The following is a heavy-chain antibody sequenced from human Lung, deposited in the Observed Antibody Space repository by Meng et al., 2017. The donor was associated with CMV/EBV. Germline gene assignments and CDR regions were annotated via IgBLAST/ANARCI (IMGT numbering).Heavy chain of an antibody. CDR1: GYSSSGNY. CDR2: INPNSGGT. D-gene: IGHD3-3*01. Sequence: SXXIFXXASGYSSSGNYRHWVRQPPGQGLQGMVWINPNSGGTNYAQTFQGRVTMTRDKSISTAYMELSRLRSDDTAVYYCATTAGITLGEWLLPYTDYYGMDVWXQGTTVTVSS. V-gene: IGHV1-2*02. J-gene: IGHJ6*02. CDR3: ATTAGITLGEWLLPYTDYYGMDV.